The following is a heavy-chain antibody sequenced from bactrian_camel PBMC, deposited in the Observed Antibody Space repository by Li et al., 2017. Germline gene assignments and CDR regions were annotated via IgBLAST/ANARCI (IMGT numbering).Heavy chain of an antibody. D-gene: IGHD6*01. CDR1: GFTFSIYA. J-gene: IGHJ4*01. V-gene: IGHV3S31*01. CDR2: ISTDGGTT. Sequence: VQLVESGGALVQPGGSLRVSCAASGFTFSIYAMTWVRQAPGKGLEWVSGISTDGGTTYYGDSVTGRFTISRDNAKNTLYLELTSLKIEDTAMYYCATTFDGANRGQGTQVTVS.